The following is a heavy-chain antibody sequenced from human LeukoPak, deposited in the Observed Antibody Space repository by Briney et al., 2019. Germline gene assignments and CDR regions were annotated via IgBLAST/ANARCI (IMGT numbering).Heavy chain of an antibody. V-gene: IGHV3-11*03. J-gene: IGHJ4*02. CDR1: GXTFSDYY. D-gene: IGHD5-12*01. Sequence: SGGSLRLSCAASGXTFSDYYMSWIRQAPGKGQEWVSYISGSTGYTNYADSVKGRFTISRDNAKNSLFLHMNSLRAEDTAVYYCARTNSGYDSFDYRGQGTLVTVSS. CDR2: ISGSTGYT. CDR3: ARTNSGYDSFDY.